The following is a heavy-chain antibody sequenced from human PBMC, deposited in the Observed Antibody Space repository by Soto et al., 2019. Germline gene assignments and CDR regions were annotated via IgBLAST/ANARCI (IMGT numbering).Heavy chain of an antibody. CDR1: GGTFSSYA. D-gene: IGHD1-7*01. Sequence: EASVKVSCKASGGTFSSYAISWVRQAPGQGLEWMGGIIPIFGTANYAQKFQGRVTITADESTSTAYMELSSLRSEDTAVYYCASSVRTPFDYWGQGTLVTVSS. V-gene: IGHV1-69*13. CDR2: IIPIFGTA. CDR3: ASSVRTPFDY. J-gene: IGHJ4*02.